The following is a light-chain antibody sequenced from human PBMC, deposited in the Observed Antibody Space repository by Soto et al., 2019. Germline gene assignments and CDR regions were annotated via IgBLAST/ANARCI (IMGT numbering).Light chain of an antibody. CDR3: QQYNNWGLS. V-gene: IGKV3D-15*01. J-gene: IGKJ4*01. CDR2: DSS. Sequence: IVLTQSPGTLSVSPGERATLSCRASQNVGTNLDWYQQKPGQAPRLLIYDSSTRAAGIPATFSGSGSGTEFTLSISSLQSVDSAVYYCQQYNNWGLSFGGGTKVEIK. CDR1: QNVGTN.